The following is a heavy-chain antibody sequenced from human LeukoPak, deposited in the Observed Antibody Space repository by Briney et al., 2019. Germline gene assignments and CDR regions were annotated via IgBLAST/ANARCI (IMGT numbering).Heavy chain of an antibody. V-gene: IGHV3-30*02. CDR1: GFTFSSDA. Sequence: GGSLRLSCAASGFTFSSDAMSWVRQAPGKGLEGVAFIRYDGSNKYYADSVKGRFTISRDNSKNTMYLQMNSLRAEDTAVYYCATFPPYMVRTDAFDIWGQRTMVTVSS. J-gene: IGHJ3*02. CDR2: IRYDGSNK. CDR3: ATFPPYMVRTDAFDI. D-gene: IGHD3-10*01.